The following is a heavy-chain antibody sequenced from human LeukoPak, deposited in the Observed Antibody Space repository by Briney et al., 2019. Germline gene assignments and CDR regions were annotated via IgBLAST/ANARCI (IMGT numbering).Heavy chain of an antibody. Sequence: GGSLRLSCAASGFTFSSYAMSWVRQAPGKGLEWVSAISGSGGSTYYADSVKGLFTISRDNSKNTLYLQMNSLRAEDTAVYYCARASYYDFWSGYYTPGYFDYRGQGTLVTVSS. J-gene: IGHJ4*02. V-gene: IGHV3-23*01. CDR3: ARASYYDFWSGYYTPGYFDY. CDR1: GFTFSSYA. D-gene: IGHD3-3*01. CDR2: ISGSGGST.